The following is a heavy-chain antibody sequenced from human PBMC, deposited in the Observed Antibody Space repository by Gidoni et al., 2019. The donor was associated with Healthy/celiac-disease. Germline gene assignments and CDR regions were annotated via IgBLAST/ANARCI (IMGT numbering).Heavy chain of an antibody. Sequence: QVQLVQSGAEVKNPGASVQVSCQASGYTFTGYYMHWVRQAPGQGLEWMGWINPNSGGTNYAQKFQGRVSMTRDTSISTAYMERSSLRSDDTAVYYWARDQWDYWGQGTLVTVSS. CDR1: GYTFTGYY. CDR2: INPNSGGT. D-gene: IGHD6-19*01. J-gene: IGHJ4*02. CDR3: ARDQWDY. V-gene: IGHV1-2*02.